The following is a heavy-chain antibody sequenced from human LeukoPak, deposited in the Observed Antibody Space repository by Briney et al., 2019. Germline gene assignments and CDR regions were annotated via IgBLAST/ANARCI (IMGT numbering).Heavy chain of an antibody. CDR3: ARDPNYDILTGQRGGYFGY. J-gene: IGHJ4*02. D-gene: IGHD3-9*01. CDR1: GFTFSSYA. V-gene: IGHV3-23*01. Sequence: GGSLRLSCAASGFTFSSYAMSWVRQAPGKGLEWVSAISGSGGSTYYADSVKGRFTISRDNSKNTLNLQMNSVRAEDTAVYYCARDPNYDILTGQRGGYFGYWGQGTLVTVSS. CDR2: ISGSGGST.